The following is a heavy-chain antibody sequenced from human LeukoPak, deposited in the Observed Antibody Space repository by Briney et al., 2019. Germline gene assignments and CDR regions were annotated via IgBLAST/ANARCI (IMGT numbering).Heavy chain of an antibody. CDR1: GGSISSYY. V-gene: IGHV4-59*01. D-gene: IGHD2-8*01. CDR3: AREWSSYMDV. J-gene: IGHJ6*03. Sequence: SETLSLTCTVSGGSISSYYWSWIRQPPGKGLEWIGYIYYSGGTDYNPSLKSRVTISVDTSKNQFSLKLSSVTAADTAVYYCAREWSSYMDVWGKGTTVTVSS. CDR2: IYYSGGT.